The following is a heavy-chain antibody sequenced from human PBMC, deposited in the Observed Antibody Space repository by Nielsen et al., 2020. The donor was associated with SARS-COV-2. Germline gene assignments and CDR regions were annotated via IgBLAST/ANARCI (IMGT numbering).Heavy chain of an antibody. J-gene: IGHJ4*02. Sequence: GGSLRLSCAASGFTFSDYAMQWVRQAPGKGLEYVAVINNNGGLTFYVDSVKGRFTISRDNSKNTLSLQMNSLRAEDTAVYYCVRERPHGPYDYIDYWGQGTLATVSS. CDR3: VRERPHGPYDYIDY. D-gene: IGHD3-16*01. V-gene: IGHV3-64*04. CDR2: INNNGGLT. CDR1: GFTFSDYA.